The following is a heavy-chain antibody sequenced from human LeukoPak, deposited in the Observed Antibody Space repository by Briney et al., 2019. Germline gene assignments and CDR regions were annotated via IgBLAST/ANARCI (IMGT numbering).Heavy chain of an antibody. D-gene: IGHD5-24*01. J-gene: IGHJ4*02. Sequence: GGSLRLSCAASGFTFHDFAMHWVRQAPGKGLEWVAVISNDERNKYYRDSVKGRFTISRDNSKNTVYLQMNSLRTEDTAVYYCARPSPPGDGYNPCDYWGPGALVIVSS. V-gene: IGHV3-30*04. CDR1: GFTFHDFA. CDR3: ARPSPPGDGYNPCDY. CDR2: ISNDERNK.